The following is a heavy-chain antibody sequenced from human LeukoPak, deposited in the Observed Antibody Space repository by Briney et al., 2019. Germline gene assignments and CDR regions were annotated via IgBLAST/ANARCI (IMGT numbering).Heavy chain of an antibody. CDR1: GGTFSSYA. V-gene: IGHV1-69*06. D-gene: IGHD3-22*01. CDR2: IIPISGTA. Sequence: SVKVSCKASGGTFSSYAINWVRQAPGQGLEWMGGIIPISGTANYAQKFQGRVTITADKSTSTAYMELSSLRSEDTAVYYCARDSSGYYRPYYFDYWGQGTLVTVSS. J-gene: IGHJ4*02. CDR3: ARDSSGYYRPYYFDY.